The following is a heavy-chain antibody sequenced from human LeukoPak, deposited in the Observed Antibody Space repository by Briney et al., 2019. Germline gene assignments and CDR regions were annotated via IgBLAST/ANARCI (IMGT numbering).Heavy chain of an antibody. CDR2: ISYDGSNK. J-gene: IGHJ6*03. CDR3: ARESIEAAPDHMYYYYYMDV. CDR1: GFTFSSYA. Sequence: GGSLRLSCAASGFTFSSYAMHWVRQAPGKGLEWVAVISYDGSNKYYADSVKGRFTISRDNAKNSLYLQMNSLRAEDTAVYYCARESIEAAPDHMYYYYYMDVWGKGTTVTVSS. V-gene: IGHV3-30*04. D-gene: IGHD6-13*01.